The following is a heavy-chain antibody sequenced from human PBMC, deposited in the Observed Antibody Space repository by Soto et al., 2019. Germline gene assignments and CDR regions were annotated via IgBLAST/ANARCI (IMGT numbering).Heavy chain of an antibody. Sequence: PSETLSLTCNVSGASVSSGSHYWSWIRQPPGKGLEWIGHIYFSGSTKYNPSLKSRVTISVDMSKNQFSLRVISVTAADTAVYYGTRHRVTPASTVEFWGQGTLVTVSA. D-gene: IGHD6-25*01. V-gene: IGHV4-61*01. CDR1: GASVSSGSHY. CDR3: TRHRVTPASTVEF. J-gene: IGHJ4*02. CDR2: IYFSGST.